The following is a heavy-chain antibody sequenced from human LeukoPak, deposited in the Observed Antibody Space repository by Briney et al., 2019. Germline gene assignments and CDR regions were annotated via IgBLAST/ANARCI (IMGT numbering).Heavy chain of an antibody. V-gene: IGHV3-7*03. CDR2: IKEDGSEK. J-gene: IGHJ4*02. Sequence: GGSLRLSCAAAGFTFSRYWMSWVRQATGKGLECVAKIKEDGSEKHYVDSVKGRFTISRDNAKNSLYLQMNSLRAEDTAVYYCTRDPRRLDYWGQGTLVTVSS. CDR1: GFTFSRYW. CDR3: TRDPRRLDY.